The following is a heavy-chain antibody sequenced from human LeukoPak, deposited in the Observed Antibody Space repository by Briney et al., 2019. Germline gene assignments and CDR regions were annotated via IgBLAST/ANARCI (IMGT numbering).Heavy chain of an antibody. CDR1: GFTFSGYA. CDR3: AKDMEVVVVPAAIEYYFDY. V-gene: IGHV3-23*01. D-gene: IGHD2-2*01. CDR2: ISGSGGST. J-gene: IGHJ4*02. Sequence: GGSLRLSCAASGFTFSGYAMSWVRQAPGKGLEWVSAISGSGGSTHYADSVKGRFTISRDNSKNTLYLQMNSLRAEDTAVYYCAKDMEVVVVPAAIEYYFDYWGQGTLVTVSS.